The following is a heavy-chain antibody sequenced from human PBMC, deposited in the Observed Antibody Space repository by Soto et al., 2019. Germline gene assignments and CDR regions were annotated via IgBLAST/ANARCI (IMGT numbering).Heavy chain of an antibody. CDR2: IMPIVGTA. D-gene: IGHD3-10*01. Sequence: QVQLVQSGAEVKKPGSSVKVSCKASGGTFSSHVFNLVRQVPGQGREGMGGIMPIVGTANNAQKCQGRVTITAEESTSTAYMELSSLRSAATAVYSCARDLEFRDGNISHLDYWGQGTLVTVSS. CDR1: GGTFSSHV. V-gene: IGHV1-69*01. CDR3: ARDLEFRDGNISHLDY. J-gene: IGHJ4*02.